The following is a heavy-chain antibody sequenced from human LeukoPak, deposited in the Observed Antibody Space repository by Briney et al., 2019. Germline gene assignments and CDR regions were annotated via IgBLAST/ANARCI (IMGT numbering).Heavy chain of an antibody. D-gene: IGHD6-19*01. V-gene: IGHV4-61*10. J-gene: IGHJ4*02. CDR3: AGGAQWLAHDY. Sequence: SETLSLTCTVSGGSVRRGNYYWTWIRQPAGSGLEWIGSLYHSGSTNYNPSLNSRVTILVDTSKNQFSLKLTSVTAADTAIYYCAGGAQWLAHDYWGQGTLVTVSS. CDR1: GGSVRRGNYY. CDR2: LYHSGST.